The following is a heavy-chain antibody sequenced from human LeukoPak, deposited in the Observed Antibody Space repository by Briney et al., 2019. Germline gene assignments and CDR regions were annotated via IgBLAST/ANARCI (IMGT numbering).Heavy chain of an antibody. CDR1: GASISSYY. J-gene: IGHJ4*02. D-gene: IGHD3-10*01. V-gene: IGHV4-59*01. CDR3: ARTRYYYNSRSYGAPYYFDY. Sequence: ASETLSLTCTVSGASISSYYWSWIRQPPGKGLEWIGYIYYSGSTNYNPSLKSRVTISVDTSKNHFSLKLSSVTAADTAVYYCARTRYYYNSRSYGAPYYFDYWGQGTLVTVSS. CDR2: IYYSGST.